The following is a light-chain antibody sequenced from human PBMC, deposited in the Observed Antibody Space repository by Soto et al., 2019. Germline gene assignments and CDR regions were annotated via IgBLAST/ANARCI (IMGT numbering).Light chain of an antibody. Sequence: DIQVTQSPSSLSASVGERVTITCRASQTIKSYLNWYQLTPGKAPKLLIFGASSLKSGVPSRFSGNGSATDLTLTINDLQPEDFATYYCQQSFTSARTFGPGTRLDIK. CDR2: GAS. CDR1: QTIKSY. J-gene: IGKJ2*01. CDR3: QQSFTSART. V-gene: IGKV1-39*01.